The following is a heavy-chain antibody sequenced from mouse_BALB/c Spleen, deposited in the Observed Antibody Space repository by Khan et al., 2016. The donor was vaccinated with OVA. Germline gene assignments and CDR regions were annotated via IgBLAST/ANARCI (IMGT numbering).Heavy chain of an antibody. CDR1: GYSITSDYA. CDR2: ISYSGST. J-gene: IGHJ2*01. V-gene: IGHV3-2*02. CDR3: AVIRFYYRYSSVDY. Sequence: EVQLQESGPGLVKPSQSLSLTCTVTGYSITSDYAWTWIRQFPGDKLEWMGYISYSGSTSYHPSLKSRISITRDTSKTRFFLQLNSVTTEDTATYYCAVIRFYYRYSSVDYWGQGTALTVSS. D-gene: IGHD2-14*01.